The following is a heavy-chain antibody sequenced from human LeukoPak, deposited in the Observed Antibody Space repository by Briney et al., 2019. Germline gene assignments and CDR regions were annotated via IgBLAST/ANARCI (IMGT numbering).Heavy chain of an antibody. CDR2: IRYDGSNK. D-gene: IGHD5-18*01. V-gene: IGHV3-30*02. Sequence: GGSLRLSCAASGFTFSSYGMHWVRQAPGKGLEWVAFIRYDGSNKYYADSVKGRFTISRDNAKNTLYLQMNSLRAEDTAVYYCARDAPGNTALDYWGQGTLVTVSS. CDR1: GFTFSSYG. CDR3: ARDAPGNTALDY. J-gene: IGHJ4*02.